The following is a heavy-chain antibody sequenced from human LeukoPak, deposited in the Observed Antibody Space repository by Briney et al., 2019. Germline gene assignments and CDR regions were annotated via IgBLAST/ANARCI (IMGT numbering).Heavy chain of an antibody. V-gene: IGHV4-34*01. CDR1: GGSFSGYY. CDR3: ARVMAGTTRGYMDV. Sequence: SETLSLTCAVYGGSFSGYYWSWIRQPPGKGLEWIGGINHSGSTNYNPSLKSRVTISVDTSKNQFSLKLSSVTAADTAVYYCARVMAGTTRGYMDVWGKGTTVTVSS. CDR2: INHSGST. D-gene: IGHD1-1*01. J-gene: IGHJ6*03.